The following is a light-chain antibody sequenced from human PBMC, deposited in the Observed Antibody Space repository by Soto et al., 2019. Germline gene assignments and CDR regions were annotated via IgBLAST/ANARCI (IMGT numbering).Light chain of an antibody. V-gene: IGKV1-5*03. CDR1: QSISVW. J-gene: IGKJ4*01. CDR2: KAS. Sequence: DIQMTQSPSTLSASVGDRVTITCRASQSISVWLAWYQQKAGKAPNLLIYKASRLESGVSSRFSGSGSGTEFTLTITSLQPEDSATYYCLQHDTYPLTFGGGTKVDIK. CDR3: LQHDTYPLT.